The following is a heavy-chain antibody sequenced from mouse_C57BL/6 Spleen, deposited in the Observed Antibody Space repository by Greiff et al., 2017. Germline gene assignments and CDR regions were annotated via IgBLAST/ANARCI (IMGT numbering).Heavy chain of an antibody. CDR2: IYPRDGST. D-gene: IGHD1-1*01. CDR3: ARGGYGSSSYYFDY. CDR1: GYTFTSYD. J-gene: IGHJ2*01. V-gene: IGHV1-85*01. Sequence: VQRVESGPELVKPGASVKLSCKASGYTFTSYDINWVKQRPGPGLEWIGWIYPRDGSTKYNEKFKGKATLTVDTSSSTAYMELHSLTSEDSAVYFCARGGYGSSSYYFDYWGQGTTLTVSS.